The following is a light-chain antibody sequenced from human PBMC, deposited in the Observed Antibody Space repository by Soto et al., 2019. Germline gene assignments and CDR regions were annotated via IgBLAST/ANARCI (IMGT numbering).Light chain of an antibody. CDR3: SSYAGSNNLI. V-gene: IGLV2-8*01. Sequence: QSALTQPPSASGSPGQSVTISCTGTSSDVGGYEYVSWYQQHPGKATKVMIYEVSKRPSGVPDRFSGSKSGNTASLTVSGLQPEDEADYYCSSYAGSNNLIFGGGTKVTVL. CDR1: SSDVGGYEY. J-gene: IGLJ2*01. CDR2: EVS.